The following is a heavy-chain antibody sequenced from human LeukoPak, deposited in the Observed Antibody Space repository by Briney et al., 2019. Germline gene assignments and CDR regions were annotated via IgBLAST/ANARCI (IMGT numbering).Heavy chain of an antibody. J-gene: IGHJ5*02. CDR2: INPSGDIT. D-gene: IGHD1-26*01. V-gene: IGHV1-46*01. CDR3: ARDAVGRDNWFDP. CDR1: GYTFPSYF. Sequence: ASVKVSCKTSGYTFPSYFMHWVRQAPGQGLEWMGVINPSGDITAYAQQFQGRVTMSSDTSTTTFYLELSSLRSDDTAVYYCARDAVGRDNWFDPWGQGTLVTVSS.